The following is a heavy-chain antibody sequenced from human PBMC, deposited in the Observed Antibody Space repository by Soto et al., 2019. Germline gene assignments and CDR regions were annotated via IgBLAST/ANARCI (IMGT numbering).Heavy chain of an antibody. D-gene: IGHD2-2*01. J-gene: IGHJ6*03. V-gene: IGHV3-74*01. CDR3: ARDSWYCSSTSSTTYNYYYYMDV. Sequence: GGSRRLSCAAPGFTCSWYWMRWDRQDPGKWMVEVSHFNSDGSSTSYADSVNGRFTISRDNAKTTLYLQMNSLRAEDTAVYYCARDSWYCSSTSSTTYNYYYYMDVWGKGTTVTVSS. CDR2: FNSDGSST. CDR1: GFTCSWYW.